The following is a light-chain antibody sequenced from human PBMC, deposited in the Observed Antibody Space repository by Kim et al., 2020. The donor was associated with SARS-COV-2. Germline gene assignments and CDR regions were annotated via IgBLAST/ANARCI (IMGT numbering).Light chain of an antibody. J-gene: IGKJ1*01. V-gene: IGKV3-15*01. Sequence: SPGERATLSCRASQSISSNLAWYHQKPGQAPRLLIYDASTRATGVPPRFSGSGSGTEFTLTISSLQSEDLAVYYCHQYNNWPAGTFGQGTKVDIK. CDR3: HQYNNWPAGT. CDR2: DAS. CDR1: QSISSN.